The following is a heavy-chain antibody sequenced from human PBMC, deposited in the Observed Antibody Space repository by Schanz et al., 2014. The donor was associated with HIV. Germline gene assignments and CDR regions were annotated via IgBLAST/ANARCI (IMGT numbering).Heavy chain of an antibody. CDR1: GFTFGTKW. D-gene: IGHD2-8*01. CDR3: RVFMYSFDL. Sequence: EVQLVESGGGLIKPGESLRLSCVTSGFTFGTKWMYWVRQGPGKGLAWVSYITPDGSVTYADSVKGRFTTSRDSSKNTLYLQMNSLRVEDTATYYCRVFMYSFDLWGQGTVVTVSS. J-gene: IGHJ3*01. V-gene: IGHV3-74*01. CDR2: ITPDGSVT.